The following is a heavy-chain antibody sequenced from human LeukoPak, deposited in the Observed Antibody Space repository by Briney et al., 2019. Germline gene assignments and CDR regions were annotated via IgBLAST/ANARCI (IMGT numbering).Heavy chain of an antibody. Sequence: QTGGSLRLSCAASGFNVSSYGMHWVRQAPGKGLEWVAVISYGGSNKYYADSVKGRFTISRDNSKNTLYLQMISLRAEDTAVYYCARGQFRFSDYDSSGFDYWGQGTLVTVSS. CDR2: ISYGGSNK. V-gene: IGHV3-30*19. J-gene: IGHJ4*02. D-gene: IGHD3-22*01. CDR3: ARGQFRFSDYDSSGFDY. CDR1: GFNVSSYG.